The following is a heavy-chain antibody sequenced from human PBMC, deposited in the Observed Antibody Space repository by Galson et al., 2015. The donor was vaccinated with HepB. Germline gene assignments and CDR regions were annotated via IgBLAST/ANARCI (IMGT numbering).Heavy chain of an antibody. CDR1: GFTFSSYS. V-gene: IGHV3-21*01. CDR3: ARPMRSVVVVAATRYGMDV. CDR2: ISSSSSYI. Sequence: SLRLSCAASGFTFSSYSMNWVRQAPGKGLEWVSSISSSSSYIYYADSVKGRFTISRDNAKNSLYLPMNSLRAEDTAVYYCARPMRSVVVVAATRYGMDVWGQGTTVTVSS. D-gene: IGHD2-15*01. J-gene: IGHJ6*02.